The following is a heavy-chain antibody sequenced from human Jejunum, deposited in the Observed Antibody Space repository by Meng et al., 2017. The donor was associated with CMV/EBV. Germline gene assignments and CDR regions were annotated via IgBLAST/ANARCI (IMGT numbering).Heavy chain of an antibody. CDR2: IGPGGSTT. J-gene: IGHJ3*02. CDR1: FTFSSHW. CDR3: AGEHCGGGSCWTGFNI. V-gene: IGHV3-74*01. D-gene: IGHD2-15*01. Sequence: FTFSSHWMNWVRQGPGKGLVWVSGIGPGGSTTIYADSVKGRFTISRDNAKSTLYLQMNSLRAEDTSVYFCAGEHCGGGSCWTGFNIWGQGTTVTVSS.